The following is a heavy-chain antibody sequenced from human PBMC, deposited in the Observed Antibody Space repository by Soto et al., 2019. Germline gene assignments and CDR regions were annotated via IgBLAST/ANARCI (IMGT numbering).Heavy chain of an antibody. D-gene: IGHD2-15*01. CDR1: GYTFTSYY. V-gene: IGHV1-46*01. Sequence: VKVSTRASGYTFTSYYMHWVRQAPGQGLEWMGIINPSGGSTSYAQKFQGRVTMTRDTSTSTVYMELSRMRSEDTAVSYCARDLVAATTPGYWGQGTLVTVSS. CDR3: ARDLVAATTPGY. J-gene: IGHJ4*02. CDR2: INPSGGST.